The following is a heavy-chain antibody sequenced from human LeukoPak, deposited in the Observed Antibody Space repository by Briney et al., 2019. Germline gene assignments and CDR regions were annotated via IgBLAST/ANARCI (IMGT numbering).Heavy chain of an antibody. D-gene: IGHD3-3*01. CDR3: ARMYYDFWSGYPYFDY. CDR2: IYHSGST. V-gene: IGHV4-4*02. CDR1: GGSISSSNW. J-gene: IGHJ4*02. Sequence: PSGTLSLTCAVSGGSISSSNWWSWVRQPPGKGLEWIGEIYHSGSTNYKPSLKSRVTISVDKSKNQFSLKLSSVTAADTAVYYCARMYYDFWSGYPYFDYWGQGTLVTVSS.